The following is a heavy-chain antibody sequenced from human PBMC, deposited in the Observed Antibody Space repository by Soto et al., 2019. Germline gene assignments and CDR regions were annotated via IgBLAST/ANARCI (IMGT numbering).Heavy chain of an antibody. CDR2: ISDGGGTT. Sequence: LRLSCAASGFTFSSYAMSWVRQAPGKGLEWVSAISDGGGTTYYADSVKGRFTISRDNSKNTVYLQMNNLRAEDTAIYYCAKEVPGVTPRVDFWGQGTLVTVSS. CDR1: GFTFSSYA. V-gene: IGHV3-23*01. J-gene: IGHJ4*02. CDR3: AKEVPGVTPRVDF. D-gene: IGHD2-2*01.